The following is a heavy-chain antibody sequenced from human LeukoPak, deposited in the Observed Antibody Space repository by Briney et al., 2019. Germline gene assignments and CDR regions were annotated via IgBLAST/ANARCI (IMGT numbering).Heavy chain of an antibody. Sequence: SVKVSCKASGGTFNSYAISWVRQAPGQGLEWMGGIMPLFGTASYAQEFQGRVTFTTDESASTAYMEVSSLRSEDTAVYYCASGSLGDGYGVGDYYQYMDVWGKGTTVTVSS. V-gene: IGHV1-69*05. CDR1: GGTFNSYA. CDR3: ASGSLGDGYGVGDYYQYMDV. J-gene: IGHJ6*03. D-gene: IGHD5-24*01. CDR2: IMPLFGTA.